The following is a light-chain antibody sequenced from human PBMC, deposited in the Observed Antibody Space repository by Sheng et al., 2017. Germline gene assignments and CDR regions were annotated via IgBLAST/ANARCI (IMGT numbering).Light chain of an antibody. CDR3: QQSYSVPRT. CDR1: QTLGKY. J-gene: IGKJ1*01. V-gene: IGKV1-39*01. Sequence: DIQMTQSPSSLSASVGDRVTITYRASQTLGKYVNWYQEKPGEAPSLLIYGTSSLATGVPSRFSGSGSGSDFILTIYSLQPEDFATYYCQQSYSVPRTFGQGTKVEIK. CDR2: GTS.